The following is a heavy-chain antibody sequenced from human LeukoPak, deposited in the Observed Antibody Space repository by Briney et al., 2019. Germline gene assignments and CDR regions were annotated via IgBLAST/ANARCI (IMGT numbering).Heavy chain of an antibody. CDR3: ARDYALRYFDWLLGTPGSDYFDY. CDR1: GYTFTGYY. J-gene: IGHJ4*02. V-gene: IGHV1-2*02. CDR2: INPNSGGT. D-gene: IGHD3-9*01. Sequence: GASVKVSCKASGYTFTGYYMHWVRQAPGQGLEWMGWINPNSGGTNYAQKFQGRVTMTRDTSISTAYMELSRLRSDDTAVYYCARDYALRYFDWLLGTPGSDYFDYWGQGTLVTVSS.